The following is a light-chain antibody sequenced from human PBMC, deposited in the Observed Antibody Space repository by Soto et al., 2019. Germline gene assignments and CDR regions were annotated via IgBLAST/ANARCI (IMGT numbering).Light chain of an antibody. CDR2: GNN. J-gene: IGLJ2*01. Sequence: QLVLTQPPSVSGAPGQAVTFSCTGTSSNVGGGYDVHWYQNLPGTAPKLLIYGNNKRPSGVPDRFSGSRSATSASLAITGLQAEDEADYYCQSYDSRLSAVVFGGGTKLTVL. CDR1: SSNVGGGYD. CDR3: QSYDSRLSAVV. V-gene: IGLV1-40*01.